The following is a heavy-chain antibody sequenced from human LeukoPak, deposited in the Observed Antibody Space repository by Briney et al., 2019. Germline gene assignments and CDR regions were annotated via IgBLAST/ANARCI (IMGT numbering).Heavy chain of an antibody. CDR1: GVSISSGGYC. J-gene: IGHJ4*02. D-gene: IGHD3-16*01. CDR3: VMGYNYVWGSRPDY. CDR2: ICFSGST. V-gene: IGHV4-31*03. Sequence: SETLSLTCTVSGVSISSGGYCWSWIRQHPGKGLEWIGHICFSGSTYYNLSLKSRVTISVDTSKNQFSLNLSSVTAADMAVYYCVMGYNYVWGSRPDYWGQGTLVTVSS.